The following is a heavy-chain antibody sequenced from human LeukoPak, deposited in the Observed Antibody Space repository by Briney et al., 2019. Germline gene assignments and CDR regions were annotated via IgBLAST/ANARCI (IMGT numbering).Heavy chain of an antibody. CDR1: GFTFSSYA. CDR3: ARGQGYGSGSVDY. Sequence: GGSLRLSCAASGFTFSSYAMRWVRQAPGKGLEYVSAISSNGGSTYYANSVKGRFTISRDNSKNTLYLQMGSLRAEDMAVYYCARGQGYGSGSVDYWGQGTLVTVSS. D-gene: IGHD3-10*01. V-gene: IGHV3-64*01. CDR2: ISSNGGST. J-gene: IGHJ4*02.